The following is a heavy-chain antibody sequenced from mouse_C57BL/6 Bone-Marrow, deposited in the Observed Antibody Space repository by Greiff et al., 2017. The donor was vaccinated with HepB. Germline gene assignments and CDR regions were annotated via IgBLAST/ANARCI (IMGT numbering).Heavy chain of an antibody. D-gene: IGHD1-1*01. Sequence: VQLQQPGAELVKPGASVKLSCKASGYTFTSYWMHWVKQRPGQGLEWIGMIHPNSGSTNYNEKFKSKATLTVDKSSSTAYMQLSSLTPEDSAVYYGARAGGYYCGSSPTGARDDWGQGTTLTVSS. CDR3: ARAGGYYCGSSPTGARDD. CDR1: GYTFTSYW. J-gene: IGHJ2*01. V-gene: IGHV1-64*01. CDR2: IHPNSGST.